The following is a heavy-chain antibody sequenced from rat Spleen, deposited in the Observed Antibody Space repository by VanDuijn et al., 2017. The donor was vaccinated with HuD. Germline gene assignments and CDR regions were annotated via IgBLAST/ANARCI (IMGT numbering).Heavy chain of an antibody. CDR2: VSSDGVNT. V-gene: IGHV5-58*01. D-gene: IGHD1-7*01. CDR3: AVAGYGY. J-gene: IGHJ2*01. CDR1: GFTFNNHW. Sequence: EVQLVESGGGLVQPGRSLKLSCVASGFTFNNHWMTWIRQAPGKGLEWVSSVSSDGVNTYYPDSVKGRFTISRDNAENIVYLQMNSLKCEDTATYYCAVAGYGYWGQGVMVTVSS.